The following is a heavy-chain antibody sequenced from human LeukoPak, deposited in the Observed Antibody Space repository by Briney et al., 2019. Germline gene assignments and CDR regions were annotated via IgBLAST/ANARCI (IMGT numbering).Heavy chain of an antibody. V-gene: IGHV4-39*01. D-gene: IGHD3-22*01. CDR3: ARRRYYVSTGYVD. Sequence: SETLSLTCTVCGGYISSSSYYWGWIRQPPGKGLEWIGDIYYTGRTYYNSSLKSRLTVSIDTSKNQISVKLASVTAADTAVYYCARRRYYVSTGYVDWGQGALITVSS. CDR1: GGYISSSSYY. CDR2: IYYTGRT. J-gene: IGHJ1*01.